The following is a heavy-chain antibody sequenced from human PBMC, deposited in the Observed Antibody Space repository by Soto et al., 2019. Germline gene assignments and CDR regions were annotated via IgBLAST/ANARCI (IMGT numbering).Heavy chain of an antibody. CDR2: INSDDSST. Sequence: GGSLRLSCAASGFTFSSYWMHWVRQAPGKGLVWVSRINSDDSSTDYADSVKGRFTISRNNAKNTLYLQMNSLRDEDAAMYYCARGLLRRTFDYWGQGTPVTVSS. D-gene: IGHD4-17*01. V-gene: IGHV3-74*01. J-gene: IGHJ4*02. CDR3: ARGLLRRTFDY. CDR1: GFTFSSYW.